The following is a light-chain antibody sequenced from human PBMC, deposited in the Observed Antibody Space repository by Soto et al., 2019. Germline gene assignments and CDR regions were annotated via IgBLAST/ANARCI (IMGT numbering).Light chain of an antibody. J-gene: IGKJ4*01. V-gene: IGKV1-33*01. CDR1: QGIINY. CDR3: QQHDILPLT. CDR2: HAS. Sequence: DIQRTQSTSSLSTSVGDRVTITCQASQGIINYLSWYQQKPGKAPKLLIYHASNLESGVPSRFSGSGSGTDFSFTISSLQPEDIATYYCQQHDILPLTFGGGTKVDIK.